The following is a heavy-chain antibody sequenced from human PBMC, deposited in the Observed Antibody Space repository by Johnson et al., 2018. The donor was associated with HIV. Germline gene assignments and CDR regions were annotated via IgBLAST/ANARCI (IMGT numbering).Heavy chain of an antibody. D-gene: IGHD6-13*01. Sequence: QVQLVESGGGLVKPGGSLIVSCEASGLTLSDYYMSWIRQAPGKGLEWVAIISYDGNIKYSADSVKGRFTVSRDNSKNTVYLQMNSLRAEDTAVYYCATFSSSWYAFDIWGQGTMVTVSS. J-gene: IGHJ3*02. V-gene: IGHV3-30*03. CDR3: ATFSSSWYAFDI. CDR1: GLTLSDYY. CDR2: ISYDGNIK.